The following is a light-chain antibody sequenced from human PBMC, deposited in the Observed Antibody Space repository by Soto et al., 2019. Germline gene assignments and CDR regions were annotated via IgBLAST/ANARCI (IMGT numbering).Light chain of an antibody. J-gene: IGKJ1*01. CDR3: QHWTDYSWT. Sequence: IHMTQSPFTLSSSGRGRVTITWRARQRFSILLAWVQQKPGKAPNLLIYKTSSLESGVPSRFSGSGSGTEFTLTISSLQPDDFATYYCQHWTDYSWTFGQGTKVEVK. CDR1: QRFSIL. V-gene: IGKV1-5*03. CDR2: KTS.